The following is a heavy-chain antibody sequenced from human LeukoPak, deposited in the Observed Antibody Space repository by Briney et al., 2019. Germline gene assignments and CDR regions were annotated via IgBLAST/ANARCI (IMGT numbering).Heavy chain of an antibody. J-gene: IGHJ5*01. CDR2: IYYTGST. CDR1: GGSITSYY. D-gene: IGHD2-15*01. Sequence: SETLSLTCTVSGGSITSYYWSWIRQPPGKGLEWIGYIYYTGSTNYNPSLKSRVTISVDTSKNQFSLKLSSVSAADTAVYYCARVVVAAGSNWFDSWGQGTLVTVSS. V-gene: IGHV4-59*01. CDR3: ARVVVAAGSNWFDS.